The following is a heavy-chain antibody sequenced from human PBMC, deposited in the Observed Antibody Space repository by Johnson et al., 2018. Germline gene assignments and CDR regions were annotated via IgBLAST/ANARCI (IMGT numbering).Heavy chain of an antibody. CDR1: GFNSNTYG. D-gene: IGHD3-10*01. CDR3: AATSYYGRDY. J-gene: IGHJ4*02. V-gene: IGHV3-21*01. Sequence: VQLVQSGGGLVKPGGSLRLSCAASGFNSNTYGMSWVRQAPGKGLEWVSSITSSGTYIYYADSMRGRITISRDNAKNSLYLQMKSLRAEDTAVYYCAATSYYGRDYWGQGTLVTVSS. CDR2: ITSSGTYI.